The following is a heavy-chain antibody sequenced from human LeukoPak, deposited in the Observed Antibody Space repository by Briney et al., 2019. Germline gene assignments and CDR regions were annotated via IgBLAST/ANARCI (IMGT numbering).Heavy chain of an antibody. V-gene: IGHV4-39*01. CDR3: ARRRAATIDY. D-gene: IGHD6-25*01. CDR2: IFYSGSS. Sequence: SETLSLTCSVSGGSISSRNYYWGWIRQSPGKGLEWIGSIFYSGSSYCNPSLKTRVTISVDTSKNQFSLKLSSVTAADTAVYYCARRRAATIDYWGQGTLVTVSS. CDR1: GGSISSRNYY. J-gene: IGHJ4*02.